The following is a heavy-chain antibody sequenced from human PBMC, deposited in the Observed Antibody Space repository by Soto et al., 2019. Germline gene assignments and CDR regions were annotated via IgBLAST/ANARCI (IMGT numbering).Heavy chain of an antibody. V-gene: IGHV1-2*02. Sequence: QLHLVQSGAVVKKPGASVTVSCSASGYPVTAYYMHWVRQAPGRGLEWMGGITPATGAAKYTQTFQGRVTVTRDSSTSTVFMELRGLTSGDTAVFYFARGGGVGVAGSAAFDMWGQGTLVTVSS. J-gene: IGHJ3*02. D-gene: IGHD3-3*01. CDR1: GYPVTAYY. CDR3: ARGGGVGVAGSAAFDM. CDR2: ITPATGAA.